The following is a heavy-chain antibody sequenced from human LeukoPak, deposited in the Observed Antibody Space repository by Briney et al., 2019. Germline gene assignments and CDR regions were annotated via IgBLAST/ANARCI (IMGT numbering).Heavy chain of an antibody. V-gene: IGHV3-48*03. CDR3: AKLLGGGDCYYCEAY. CDR2: ISSGGSNV. D-gene: IGHD2-21*02. J-gene: IGHJ4*02. CDR1: GFTFSNFE. Sequence: GGSLRLSCEASGFTFSNFEMNWVRQAPGKGLEWVSYISSGGSNVYYADSVKGRFTISRDNSKNTLYLQMNSLRTEDTAVYYCAKLLGGGDCYYCEAYWGQGTLVTVSS.